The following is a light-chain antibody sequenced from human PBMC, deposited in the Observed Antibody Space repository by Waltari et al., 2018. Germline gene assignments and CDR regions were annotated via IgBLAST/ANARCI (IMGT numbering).Light chain of an antibody. Sequence: QSALTQPASVSWSPGQSVPITGTGTSSAVGGSTYVSWYQQHPGKAPKLMIYEGSNRPSWVAKRFSGSKSGNTASLTISGLQAEDEADYYCSSYTSSSTGVFGTGTKVTVL. V-gene: IGLV2-14*01. CDR3: SSYTSSSTGV. CDR1: SSAVGGSTY. J-gene: IGLJ1*01. CDR2: EGS.